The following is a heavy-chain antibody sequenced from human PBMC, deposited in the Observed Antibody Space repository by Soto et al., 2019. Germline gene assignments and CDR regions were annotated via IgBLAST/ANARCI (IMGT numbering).Heavy chain of an antibody. V-gene: IGHV4-31*03. D-gene: IGHD1-26*01. CDR1: CGSISSGGYY. CDR2: IYYSGST. Sequence: SETLSLTCTFSCGSISSGGYYWSWIRQHPGKSLEWIGYIYYSGSTYYNPSLKSRVTISVDTSKNQFSLKLSSVTAADTAVYYCAREFLLGRNSGSYYWEDAFDIWGQGTMVTVSS. J-gene: IGHJ3*02. CDR3: AREFLLGRNSGSYYWEDAFDI.